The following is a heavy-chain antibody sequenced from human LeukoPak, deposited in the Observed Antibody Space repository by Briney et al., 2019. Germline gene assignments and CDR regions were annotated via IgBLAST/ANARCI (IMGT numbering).Heavy chain of an antibody. Sequence: PGGSLRLSCAASGFTVSSNYMSWVRQAPGKGLEWVSLIYSGGSTYYADSVKGRFTISRDNSKNTLYLQMNSLRAEDTAVYYCARDYVSVGAGYFDYWGQGTLVTVSS. V-gene: IGHV3-53*01. CDR2: IYSGGST. CDR3: ARDYVSVGAGYFDY. J-gene: IGHJ4*02. D-gene: IGHD1-26*01. CDR1: GFTVSSNY.